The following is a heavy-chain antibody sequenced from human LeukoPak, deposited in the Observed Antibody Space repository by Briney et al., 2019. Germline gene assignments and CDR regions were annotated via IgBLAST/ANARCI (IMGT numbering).Heavy chain of an antibody. CDR3: ARDPYYDFWSGYYTDPSYYYYYMDV. CDR1: GGSISSGGYY. J-gene: IGHJ6*03. CDR2: IYHSGST. V-gene: IGHV4-30-2*01. Sequence: SQTLSLTCTVSGGSISSGGYYWSWIRQPPGKGLEWIGYIYHSGSTYYNPSLKSRVTISVDRSKNQFSLKLSSVTAADTAVYYCARDPYYDFWSGYYTDPSYYYYYMDVWGKGTTVTVSS. D-gene: IGHD3-3*01.